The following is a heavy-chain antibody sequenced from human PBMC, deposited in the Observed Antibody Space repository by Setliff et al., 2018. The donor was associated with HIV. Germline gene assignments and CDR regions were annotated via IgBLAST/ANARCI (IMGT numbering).Heavy chain of an antibody. Sequence: LSFSTYGVHWVRQAPGKGLEWVAVIWYDGSNTYYADSVKGRFIISRGNSKNTLYLQMSSLRADDTAVYYCAKNSYGYKTAFEYWGQGALVTVSS. D-gene: IGHD3-16*02. V-gene: IGHV3-33*06. CDR1: LSFSTYG. J-gene: IGHJ4*02. CDR3: AKNSYGYKTAFEY. CDR2: IWYDGSNT.